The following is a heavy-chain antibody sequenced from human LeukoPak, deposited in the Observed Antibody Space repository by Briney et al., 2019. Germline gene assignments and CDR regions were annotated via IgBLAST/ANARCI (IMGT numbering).Heavy chain of an antibody. CDR1: GFTFSSYA. V-gene: IGHV3-53*01. CDR2: IYSGGST. D-gene: IGHD2-15*01. Sequence: GGSLRLSCAASGFTFSSYAMSWVRQAPGKGLEWVSVIYSGGSTYYADSVKGRFTISRDNSKNTLYLQMNSLRAEDTAVYHCARWATYCSGGSCYDYGMDVWGQGTTVTVSS. CDR3: ARWATYCSGGSCYDYGMDV. J-gene: IGHJ6*02.